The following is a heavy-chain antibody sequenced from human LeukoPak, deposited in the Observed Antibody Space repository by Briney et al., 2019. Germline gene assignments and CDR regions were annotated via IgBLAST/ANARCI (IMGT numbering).Heavy chain of an antibody. D-gene: IGHD6-13*01. Sequence: GGSLRLSCAASGFTFSSYGMHWVRQAPGKGLEWVAFIRYDGSNKYCADSVKGRFTISRDNSKNTLYLQMNSLRAEDTAVYYCAKDQWSLRAAAGVNWFDPWGQGTLVTVSS. CDR2: IRYDGSNK. CDR3: AKDQWSLRAAAGVNWFDP. CDR1: GFTFSSYG. J-gene: IGHJ5*02. V-gene: IGHV3-30*02.